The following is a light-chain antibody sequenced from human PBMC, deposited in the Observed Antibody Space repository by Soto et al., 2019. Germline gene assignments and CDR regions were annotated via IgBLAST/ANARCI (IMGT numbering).Light chain of an antibody. CDR1: QSVSSY. V-gene: IGKV3-11*01. CDR3: QQRSNWPRYT. Sequence: EIVLTQSPATLSLSRGERATLSCRASQSVSSYLAWYQQKPGQAPRLLIYDASNRATDIPARFSGSGSGPDFTLTISSLEPEDFAVYYCQQRSNWPRYTFGQGTKLEIK. J-gene: IGKJ2*01. CDR2: DAS.